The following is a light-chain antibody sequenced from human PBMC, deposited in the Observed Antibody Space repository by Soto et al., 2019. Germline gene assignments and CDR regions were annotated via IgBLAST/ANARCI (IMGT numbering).Light chain of an antibody. V-gene: IGKV1-5*03. J-gene: IGKJ1*01. CDR3: QQYHNYPRT. CDR2: EAS. CDR1: QSISSW. Sequence: DIQMTQSPSTLSASVGDRVTITGRASQSISSWLAWYQQKPGKAPKLLIYEASSLESGVPSRFSGSGSGTEFTLTISNLQPDDFATYFCQQYHNYPRTFGQGTKVDIK.